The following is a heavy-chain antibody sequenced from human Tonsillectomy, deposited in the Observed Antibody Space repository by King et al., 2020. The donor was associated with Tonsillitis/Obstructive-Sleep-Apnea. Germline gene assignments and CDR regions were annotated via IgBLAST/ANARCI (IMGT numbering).Heavy chain of an antibody. CDR2: INPSGGDR. CDR3: ATLQPADY. CDR1: GYTFTTYY. V-gene: IGHV1-46*03. D-gene: IGHD6-13*01. J-gene: IGHJ4*02. Sequence: VQLVESGPEVKKPGASVKVSCTTSGYTFTTYYLHWVRQAPGHGLEWMGIINPSGGDRTYAPKFQGRVTMTRDTSTSTIYMELSSLRSEDTAVYYCATLQPADYWGQGTLVTVSS.